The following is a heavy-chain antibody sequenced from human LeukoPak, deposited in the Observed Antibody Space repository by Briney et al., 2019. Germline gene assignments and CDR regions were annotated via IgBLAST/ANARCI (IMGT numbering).Heavy chain of an antibody. CDR3: ARYPYYYGSGSYDY. D-gene: IGHD3-10*01. V-gene: IGHV4-38-2*01. J-gene: IGHJ4*02. CDR2: IYHSGST. CDR1: GYSISSGYY. Sequence: KASETLSLTCAVSGYSISSGYYWGWIRQPPGKGLEWIGSIYHSGSTNYNPSLKSRVTISVDTSKNQFSLKLSSVTAADTAVYYCARYPYYYGSGSYDYWGQGTLVTVSS.